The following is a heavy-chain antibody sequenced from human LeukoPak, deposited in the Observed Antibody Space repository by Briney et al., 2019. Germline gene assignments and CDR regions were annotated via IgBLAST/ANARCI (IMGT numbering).Heavy chain of an antibody. V-gene: IGHV1-18*01. CDR2: ISVYNGNT. CDR3: ARDQGEGGYYYYMDV. D-gene: IGHD3-16*01. J-gene: IGHJ6*03. Sequence: GASVKVSCKASGYTFTSYGISWVRQAPGQGLEWMGWISVYNGNTNCAQKLQGRVTLTTDTSTSTAYMELRTLRSDDTAVYYCARDQGEGGYYYYMDVWGKGTTVTVSS. CDR1: GYTFTSYG.